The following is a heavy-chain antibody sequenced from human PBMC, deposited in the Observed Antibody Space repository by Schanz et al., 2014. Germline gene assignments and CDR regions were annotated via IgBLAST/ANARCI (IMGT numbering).Heavy chain of an antibody. J-gene: IGHJ4*02. CDR1: GFIFEDYA. D-gene: IGHD3-3*01. CDR3: AATTILAD. V-gene: IGHV3-9*01. CDR2: ISWNSYSL. Sequence: EVRLLESGGGLVQPGGSLRLSCVGSGFIFEDYAMYWVRQAPGKGLEWVSGISWNSYSLLYADSVQGRFTISRDNAKSSLYLQMNSLRDEDTAVYYCAATTILADWGQGTLVAVSS.